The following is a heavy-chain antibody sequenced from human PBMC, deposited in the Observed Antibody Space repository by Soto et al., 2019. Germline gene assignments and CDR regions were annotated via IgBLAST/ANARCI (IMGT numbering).Heavy chain of an antibody. Sequence: SETLSLTCTVSGDSVSSSSYYWSWVRQPPGKGLEWIGFIYYTGSTNYNRSLRSRVTLSVDTSKNQFSLTLNSLTAADTAVYYCARAPGIINRTARLDYWGLGALVTVSS. V-gene: IGHV4-61*01. J-gene: IGHJ4*01. CDR3: ARAPGIINRTARLDY. CDR1: GDSVSSSSYY. D-gene: IGHD1-7*01. CDR2: IYYTGST.